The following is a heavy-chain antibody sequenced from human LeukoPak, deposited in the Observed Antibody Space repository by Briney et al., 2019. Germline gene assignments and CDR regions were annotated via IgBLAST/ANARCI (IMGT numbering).Heavy chain of an antibody. D-gene: IGHD3-3*01. CDR3: ARQYYDFWSGFYTADYNFDY. CDR2: ISAKSHYI. Sequence: GGSLTLSCAASGFHFGTYFMSWVRQAPGKGLEWVSSISAKSHYIYYADSVKGRFTISRDNAKNSLYPQMNSLRAEDSAVYYCARQYYDFWSGFYTADYNFDYWGQGALVTVSS. V-gene: IGHV3-21*01. J-gene: IGHJ4*02. CDR1: GFHFGTYF.